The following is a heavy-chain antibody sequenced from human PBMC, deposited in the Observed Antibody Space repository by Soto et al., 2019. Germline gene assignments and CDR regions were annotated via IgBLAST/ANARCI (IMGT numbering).Heavy chain of an antibody. CDR2: ISYDGSNK. V-gene: IGHV3-30-3*01. CDR3: ARDRRGGPMTTVTDYYYYYGMDV. Sequence: GGSLRLSCAASGFTFSSYAMHWVRQAPGKGLEWVAVISYDGSNKYYADSVKGRFTISRDNSKNTLYLQMNSLRAEDTAVYYCARDRRGGPMTTVTDYYYYYGMDVWGQGTTVTVSS. J-gene: IGHJ6*02. D-gene: IGHD4-4*01. CDR1: GFTFSSYA.